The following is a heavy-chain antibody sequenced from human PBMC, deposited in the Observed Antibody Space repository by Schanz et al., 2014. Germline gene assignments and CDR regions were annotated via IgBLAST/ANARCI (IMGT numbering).Heavy chain of an antibody. CDR2: INPNSGET. J-gene: IGHJ4*02. CDR3: ARARYTGYDCSGY. D-gene: IGHD5-12*01. V-gene: IGHV1-2*02. CDR1: GYTFTVYY. Sequence: QVHLVQSGAEVKKPGASVKVSCRASGYTFTVYYIHWVRQAPGQGLEWMGWINPNSGETNYEQKFTGRVRLTSAASISTAFMDLSGLTSDATATYFCARARYTGYDCSGYWGQGTLLIVSS.